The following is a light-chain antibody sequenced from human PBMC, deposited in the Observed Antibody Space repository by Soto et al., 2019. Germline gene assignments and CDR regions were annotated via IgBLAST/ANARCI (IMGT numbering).Light chain of an antibody. CDR1: QDISDV. V-gene: IGKV1-39*01. CDR3: QQSVSSSCT. J-gene: IGKJ1*01. Sequence: DIEVTQSPSALSASVGDRVTITCQASQDISDVLNWYQQQPGKAPKLLIYATSGLQSGVPSRFSDSGSGTDFTLTISSLQREDFAAYYCQQSVSSSCTFGQGTKVDIK. CDR2: ATS.